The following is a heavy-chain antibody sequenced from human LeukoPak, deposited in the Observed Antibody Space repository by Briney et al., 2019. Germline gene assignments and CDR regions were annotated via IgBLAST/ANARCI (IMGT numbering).Heavy chain of an antibody. CDR1: GGSISSSVYY. CDR3: AREDAQWLPDY. J-gene: IGHJ4*02. CDR2: IYYSGST. V-gene: IGHV4-31*02. Sequence: SISSGVSGGSISSSVYYWSWIRQPPGKGLEWIGYIYYSGSTYYNPSLKSRVTISVDTSKNQFSLKLSSVTAADTAVYYCAREDAQWLPDYWGQGTLVTVSS. D-gene: IGHD6-19*01.